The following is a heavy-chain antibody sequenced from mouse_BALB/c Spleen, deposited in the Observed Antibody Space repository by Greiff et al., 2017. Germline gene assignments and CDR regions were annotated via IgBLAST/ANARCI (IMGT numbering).Heavy chain of an antibody. CDR1: GYTFTSYT. CDR3: ARTVGATRGKDY. CDR2: INPSSGYT. J-gene: IGHJ4*01. Sequence: QVQLQQSGAELARPGASVKMSCKASGYTFTSYTMHWVKQRPGQGLEWIGYINPSSGYTNYNQKFKDKATLTADKSSSTAYMQLSSLTSEDSAVYYCARTVGATRGKDYWGQGTSVTVSS. V-gene: IGHV1-4*01. D-gene: IGHD1-1*01.